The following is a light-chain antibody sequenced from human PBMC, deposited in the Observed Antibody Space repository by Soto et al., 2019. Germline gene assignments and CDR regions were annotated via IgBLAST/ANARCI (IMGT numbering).Light chain of an antibody. J-gene: IGLJ1*01. CDR2: DVS. CDR3: GSYASSSTLYV. CDR1: SREVGGYNY. V-gene: IGLV2-14*01. Sequence: QSVLTQPAPLSGSSGQSVTISFTGTSREVGGYNYVSWYQQHSGKAPKLMIYDVSNRPSGVSNRFSGSKSGNTASLTISGLQAEDEADYYCGSYASSSTLYVFGTGTKVTVL.